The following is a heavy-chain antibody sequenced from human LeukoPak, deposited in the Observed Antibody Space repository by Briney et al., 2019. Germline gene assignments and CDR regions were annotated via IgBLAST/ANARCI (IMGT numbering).Heavy chain of an antibody. CDR2: IHYSERT. CDR3: AREVATDDAFDI. D-gene: IGHD2-15*01. V-gene: IGHV4-39*06. Sequence: TETLSLTCTFSGGPISSSSYHWGWIPQPPGKGLEWIGRIHYSERTYYNPSLKSRVTISVDTSKDQFALKLSSVTDAATAVYYSAREVATDDAFDIWGQGTMVTVSA. J-gene: IGHJ3*02. CDR1: GGPISSSSYH.